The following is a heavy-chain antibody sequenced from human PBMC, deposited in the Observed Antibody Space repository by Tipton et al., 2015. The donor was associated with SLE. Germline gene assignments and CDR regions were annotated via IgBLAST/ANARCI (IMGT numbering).Heavy chain of an antibody. CDR1: GGSISSGY. CDR3: AREGGSSWYWYFDL. CDR2: IYYSGST. D-gene: IGHD6-13*01. V-gene: IGHV4-59*01. Sequence: TLSLTCTVSGGSISSGYWSWIRQPPGKGLEWIGYIYYSGSTNYNPSLKSRVTISVDTSKNQFSLKLSSVTAADTAVYYCAREGGSSWYWYFDLWGRGTLVTVSS. J-gene: IGHJ2*01.